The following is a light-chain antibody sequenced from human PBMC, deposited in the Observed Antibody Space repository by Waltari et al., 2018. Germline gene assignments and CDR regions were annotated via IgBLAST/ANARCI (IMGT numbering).Light chain of an antibody. CDR1: SADVGGYDY. J-gene: IGLJ2*01. CDR2: DVT. CDR3: SSHAGNNLWI. V-gene: IGLV2-8*01. Sequence: HSALTQPPSASGSPGQSVTISCTGTSADVGGYDYVSWYQQHPGKVPKLLIYDVTKRPSGVPPRFSASKSGNSASLTVSGLQAEDEADYYCSSHAGNNLWIFGGGTKVTVL.